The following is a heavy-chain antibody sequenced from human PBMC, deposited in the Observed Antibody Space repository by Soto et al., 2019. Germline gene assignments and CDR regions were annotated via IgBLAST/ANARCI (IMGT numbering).Heavy chain of an antibody. CDR2: ISYDGSNK. V-gene: IGHV3-30-3*01. Sequence: QVQLVESGGGVVQPGRSLRLSCAASGFTFSSYAMHWVRQAPGKGLEWVAVISYDGSNKYYADSVKGRFTISRDNSKNTRYLQMNSLGAEDTAVYYCARDESDSSGWYVLDYWGQGTLVTVSS. CDR3: ARDESDSSGWYVLDY. CDR1: GFTFSSYA. J-gene: IGHJ4*02. D-gene: IGHD6-19*01.